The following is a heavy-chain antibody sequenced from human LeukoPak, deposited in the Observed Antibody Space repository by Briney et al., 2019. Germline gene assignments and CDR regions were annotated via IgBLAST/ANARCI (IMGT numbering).Heavy chain of an antibody. CDR3: AKDTASSWWYFDL. D-gene: IGHD5-18*01. J-gene: IGHJ2*01. V-gene: IGHV3-23*01. CDR1: GFTFSSHG. Sequence: GGSLRLSCAASGFTFSSHGMSWVRQAPGEGLEWVSAITGSGGSTYYADSVKGRFTISRDNSKNTLYLQMNSLRAEDTAVYYCAKDTASSWWYFDLWGRGTLVTVSS. CDR2: ITGSGGST.